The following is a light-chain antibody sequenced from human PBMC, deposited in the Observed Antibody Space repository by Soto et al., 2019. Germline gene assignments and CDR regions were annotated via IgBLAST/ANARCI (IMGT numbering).Light chain of an antibody. CDR1: QTVYSN. V-gene: IGKV3-15*01. CDR2: DAS. Sequence: EIVMAQSPATLSVSPGEGATLSCRASQTVYSNLAWYQQKPGQAPRLLIDDASTRATGIPARFSGSGSGTEFPLTISSLQSEDFAVYYCQQYNKWPLTFGGGTKVEIK. CDR3: QQYNKWPLT. J-gene: IGKJ4*01.